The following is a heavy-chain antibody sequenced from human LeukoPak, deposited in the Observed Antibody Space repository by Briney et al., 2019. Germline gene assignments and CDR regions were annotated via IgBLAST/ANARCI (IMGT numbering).Heavy chain of an antibody. CDR2: INAGNGNT. D-gene: IGHD4-17*01. V-gene: IGHV1-3*01. CDR3: ARTTVTTSFMTN. Sequence: ASVKVSCEASGYTFTSYAMHWVRQAPGQRLEWMGWINAGNGNTKYSQKFQGRVTITRDTSASTAYMELSSLRSEDTAVYYCARTTVTTSFMTNWGQGTLVTVSS. J-gene: IGHJ4*02. CDR1: GYTFTSYA.